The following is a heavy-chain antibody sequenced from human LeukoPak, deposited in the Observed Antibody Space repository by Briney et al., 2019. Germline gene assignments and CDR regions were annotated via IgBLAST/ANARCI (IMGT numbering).Heavy chain of an antibody. CDR2: ISGSGGST. V-gene: IGHV3-23*01. CDR1: GFTFSSYA. J-gene: IGHJ2*01. CDR3: AKHVLRFLEWSWYFDL. Sequence: PGGSLRLSCAASGFTFSSYAMSWVRQAPGKGLEWVSAISGSGGSTYYADSVKGRFTISRDNSKNTLYLQMNSLRAEDTAVYYCAKHVLRFLEWSWYFDLWGRGTLVTVSS. D-gene: IGHD3-3*01.